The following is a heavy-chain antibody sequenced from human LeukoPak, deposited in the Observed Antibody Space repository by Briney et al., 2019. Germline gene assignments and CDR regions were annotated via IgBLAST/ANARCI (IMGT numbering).Heavy chain of an antibody. CDR3: ARVSITMVRGAYYYYMDV. Sequence: GGSLRLSCAASGFTFSSYSMNWVRQAPGKGLEWVSSISSSSSYIYYADSVKGRFTISRDNAKNSLYLQMNSLRAEDTAVYYCARVSITMVRGAYYYYMDVWGKGTTVTISS. V-gene: IGHV3-21*01. CDR1: GFTFSSYS. CDR2: ISSSSSYI. J-gene: IGHJ6*03. D-gene: IGHD3-10*01.